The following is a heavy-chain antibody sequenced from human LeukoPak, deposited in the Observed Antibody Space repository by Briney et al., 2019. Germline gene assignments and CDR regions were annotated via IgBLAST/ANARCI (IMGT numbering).Heavy chain of an antibody. J-gene: IGHJ3*02. CDR2: ISNSGGNT. CDR3: AKDGGI. D-gene: IGHD3-3*01. Sequence: GGSLRLSCAASGFTSSDYSMSWIRQAPGKGLEWVSAISNSGGNTYYADSVKGRFTISRDNSKNTLYLQMNSLRAEDTAVYYCAKDGGIWGQGTMVTVSS. CDR1: GFTSSDYS. V-gene: IGHV3-23*01.